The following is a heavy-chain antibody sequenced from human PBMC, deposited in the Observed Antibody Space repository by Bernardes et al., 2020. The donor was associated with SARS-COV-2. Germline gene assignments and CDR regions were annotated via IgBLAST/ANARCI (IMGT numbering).Heavy chain of an antibody. CDR3: ARDGYCSGNFCPTPQFYYYSGIYV. Sequence: ASVKVSCKASGYTFISYGISWVRQAPGQGLEWMGWISPYSDYTDYAQKFQGRVRMTTDTSTRTAYLELRSLRSDDTAMYYCARDGYCSGNFCPTPQFYYYSGIYVWGQGTTVTVSS. CDR1: GYTFISYG. V-gene: IGHV1-18*01. CDR2: ISPYSDYT. D-gene: IGHD2-15*01. J-gene: IGHJ6*02.